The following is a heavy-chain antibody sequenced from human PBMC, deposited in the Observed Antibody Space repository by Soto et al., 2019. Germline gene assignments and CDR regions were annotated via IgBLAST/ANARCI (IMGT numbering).Heavy chain of an antibody. CDR3: ARLIGYCSGGSCDYYYMDV. V-gene: IGHV1-18*04. CDR1: GYTFTRYG. D-gene: IGHD2-15*01. CDR2: ISGYNDNT. J-gene: IGHJ6*03. Sequence: ASVKVSCKASGYTFTRYGISWVRQAPGQGLEWMGWISGYNDNTKYAQKLQDRITMTTDTSMSTVYMELRSLRSDDTAVYYCARLIGYCSGGSCDYYYMDVLGKGTTVTVSS.